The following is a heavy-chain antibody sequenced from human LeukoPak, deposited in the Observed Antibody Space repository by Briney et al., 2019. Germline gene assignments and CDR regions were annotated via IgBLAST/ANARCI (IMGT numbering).Heavy chain of an antibody. CDR3: ASTVTAHYYFDY. D-gene: IGHD4-17*01. CDR2: IYYSGST. V-gene: IGHV4-39*01. Sequence: SETLSLTCTVSGGSISSSSYYWGWIRQPPGKGLEWIGSIYYSGSTYYNPSLKSRVTISVDTSKNQFSLKLSSVTAADTAVYYCASTVTAHYYFDYWGQGTLVTVSS. J-gene: IGHJ4*02. CDR1: GGSISSSSYY.